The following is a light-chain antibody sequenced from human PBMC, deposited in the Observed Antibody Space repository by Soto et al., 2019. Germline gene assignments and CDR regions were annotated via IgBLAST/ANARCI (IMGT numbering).Light chain of an antibody. CDR1: QSLRSSY. CDR3: QQYCTSPYT. Sequence: EVVLTQSPNTLSLSPGERATLSCWASQSLRSSYLAWYQRKPGQAPRLLMFGASRRDTGIPDRFNGSGSGTDFILTISRLEPEDVAVYYCQQYCTSPYTFGQGTVLENK. CDR2: GAS. J-gene: IGKJ2*01. V-gene: IGKV3-20*01.